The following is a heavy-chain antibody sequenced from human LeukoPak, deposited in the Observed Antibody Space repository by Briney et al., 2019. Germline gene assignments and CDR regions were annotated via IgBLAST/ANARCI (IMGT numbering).Heavy chain of an antibody. V-gene: IGHV3-7*01. CDR3: ARDSPRTGP. D-gene: IGHD1-1*01. CDR2: IKPDGSAQ. J-gene: IGHJ5*02. CDR1: GFTFSSNW. Sequence: PGGSLRLSCATSGFTFSSNWMSRVRHVPGRGLDWVANIKPDGSAQYYAASVKGRFTVSRDNAKNSLYLQMNSLRVEDTAVYYCARDSPRTGPWGQGILVTVSS.